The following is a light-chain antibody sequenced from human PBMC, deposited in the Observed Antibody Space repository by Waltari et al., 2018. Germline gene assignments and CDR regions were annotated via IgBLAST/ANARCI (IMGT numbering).Light chain of an antibody. CDR1: SSNIGAGYD. Sequence: QSGLTQPPSVSGAPGQRVTISCTGSSSNIGAGYDAHWYQLLPGTAPKLLIHANPKRPSGVPDRFSGSKSGTSASLAITGLQAEDEADYYCQSYDSSLSRSVFGGGTKLTVL. V-gene: IGLV1-40*01. CDR2: ANP. CDR3: QSYDSSLSRSV. J-gene: IGLJ2*01.